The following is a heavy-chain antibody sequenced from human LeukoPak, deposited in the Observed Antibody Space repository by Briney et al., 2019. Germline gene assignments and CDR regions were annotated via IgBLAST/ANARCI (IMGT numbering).Heavy chain of an antibody. D-gene: IGHD5-12*01. CDR3: ARTGVVATSYFFDY. Sequence: SESLSLTCTVSVGSISIYYWSCIRHPPGKGREWGGFIYYSGSANYNPSLRSRVTISVDTSKNQFSLKLTSVTAADTAVYYCARTGVVATSYFFDYWGQGTLVTVSS. V-gene: IGHV4-59*01. CDR1: VGSISIYY. CDR2: IYYSGSA. J-gene: IGHJ4*02.